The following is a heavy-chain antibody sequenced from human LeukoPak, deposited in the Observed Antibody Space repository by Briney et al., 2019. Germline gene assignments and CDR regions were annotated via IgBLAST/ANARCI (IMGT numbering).Heavy chain of an antibody. V-gene: IGHV3-23*01. Sequence: WGSLRLTCAASGFTFSTFAMIWVRQPPGTGLEWDSSIFPSGGEIHYADSVRGRFTISRDNSKSTLSLQMNSLRAEDTAIYYCATYRQVLLPFESWGQGTLVTVSS. CDR3: ATYRQVLLPFES. CDR1: GFTFSTFA. D-gene: IGHD2-8*02. J-gene: IGHJ4*02. CDR2: IFPSGGEI.